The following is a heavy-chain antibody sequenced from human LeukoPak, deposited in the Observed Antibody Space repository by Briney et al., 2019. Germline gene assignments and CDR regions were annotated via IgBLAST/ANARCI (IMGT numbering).Heavy chain of an antibody. J-gene: IGHJ6*03. CDR3: ARARRDSSGYYYVGVDYYYYMDV. CDR1: GYTFTSYG. V-gene: IGHV1-18*01. CDR2: ISAHNGNT. Sequence: ASVKVSCKASGYTFTSYGISWVRQAPGQGLEWMGWISAHNGNTNYAQKLQGRVTMTTDTSTSTAYMELRSLRSDDTAVYYCARARRDSSGYYYVGVDYYYYMDVWGKGTTVTVSS. D-gene: IGHD3-22*01.